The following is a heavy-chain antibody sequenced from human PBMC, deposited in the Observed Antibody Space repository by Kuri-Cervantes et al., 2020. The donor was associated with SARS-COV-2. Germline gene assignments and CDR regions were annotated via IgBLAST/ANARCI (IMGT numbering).Heavy chain of an antibody. V-gene: IGHV4-39*02. CDR3: AKDQGDSYGISYFDY. J-gene: IGHJ4*02. CDR1: GGFISSSSYY. Sequence: GSLRLSCTVSGGFISSSSYYWGWIRQPPGKGLEWIGSIYYSGSTYYNPSLKSPVTISVDTSKNQFSLKLSSVTAADTAVYYCAKDQGDSYGISYFDYWGQGTLVTVSS. CDR2: IYYSGST. D-gene: IGHD5-18*01.